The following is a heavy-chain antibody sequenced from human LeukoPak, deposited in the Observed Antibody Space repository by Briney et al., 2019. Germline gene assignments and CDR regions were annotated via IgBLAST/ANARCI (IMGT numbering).Heavy chain of an antibody. D-gene: IGHD2-2*02. V-gene: IGHV4-39*01. CDR2: IYYSGST. Sequence: SETLSLTCTVSGGSISSSSYYWGWIRQPPGKGLEWIGSIYYSGSTYYNPSLKSRVTISVDTSKNQLSLKLSSVTAADTAVYYCARRAPNYCSSTSCYNWYFDLWGRGTLVTVSS. CDR1: GGSISSSSYY. CDR3: ARRAPNYCSSTSCYNWYFDL. J-gene: IGHJ2*01.